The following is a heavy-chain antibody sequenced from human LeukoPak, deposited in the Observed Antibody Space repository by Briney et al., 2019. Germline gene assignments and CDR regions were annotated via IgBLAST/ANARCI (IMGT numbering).Heavy chain of an antibody. J-gene: IGHJ6*02. V-gene: IGHV4-39*01. CDR2: IYYSGST. CDR1: GGSISSSSYY. CDR3: AGPEGIAAAGTGYYYYYGMDV. D-gene: IGHD6-13*01. Sequence: SETLSLTCTVSGGSISSSSYYWGWIRQPPGKGLEWIGSIYYSGSTYYNPSLKSRVTISVDTSKNQFSLKLSSVTAADTAVYYCAGPEGIAAAGTGYYYYYGMDVWGQGTTVTDSS.